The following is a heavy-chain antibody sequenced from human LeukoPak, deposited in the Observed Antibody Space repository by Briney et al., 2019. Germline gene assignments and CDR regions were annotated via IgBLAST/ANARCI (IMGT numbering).Heavy chain of an antibody. D-gene: IGHD3-10*01. Sequence: SETLSLTCAVYGGSFSGYYWSWIRQPSGKGLEWIGEINHSGSTNYNPSLKSRVTISVDTSKNQFSLKLSSVTAADTAVYYCAHEGRITMVRQNYYYYYMDVWGKGTTVTVSS. V-gene: IGHV4-34*01. CDR1: GGSFSGYY. CDR2: INHSGST. J-gene: IGHJ6*03. CDR3: AHEGRITMVRQNYYYYYMDV.